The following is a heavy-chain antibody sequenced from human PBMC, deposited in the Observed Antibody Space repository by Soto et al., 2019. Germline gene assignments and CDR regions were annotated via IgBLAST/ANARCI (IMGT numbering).Heavy chain of an antibody. CDR2: IWYDGSNK. V-gene: IGHV3-33*01. Sequence: GSLRLSCAASGFTFSAYGMHWVRQAPGKGLEWVAVIWYDGSNKYYADSVKGRFTISRDNSKNTLYLQMNNLRAEDTAVYYCARGKSLDYFDYWGQGTLVTVSS. CDR3: ARGKSLDYFDY. J-gene: IGHJ4*02. CDR1: GFTFSAYG.